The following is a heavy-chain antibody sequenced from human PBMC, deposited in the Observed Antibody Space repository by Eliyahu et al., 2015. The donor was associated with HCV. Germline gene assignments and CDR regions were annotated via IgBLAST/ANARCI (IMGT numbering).Heavy chain of an antibody. Sequence: QLQLQESGPGLVKPSETLSLTCTVSGGSISSSSYYWGWIRQPPGKGLEWIGSIYYSGSTYYNPSLKSRVTISVDTSKNQFSLKLSSVTAADTAVYYCVRGIVGIDYWGQGTLVTVSS. CDR3: VRGIVGIDY. V-gene: IGHV4-39*01. D-gene: IGHD3-16*01. CDR2: IYYSGST. J-gene: IGHJ4*02. CDR1: GGSISSSSYY.